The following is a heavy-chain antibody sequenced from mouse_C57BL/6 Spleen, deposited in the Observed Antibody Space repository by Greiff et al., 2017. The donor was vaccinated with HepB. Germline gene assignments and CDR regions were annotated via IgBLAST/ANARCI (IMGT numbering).Heavy chain of an antibody. V-gene: IGHV1-82*01. CDR2: IYPGDGDT. J-gene: IGHJ3*01. CDR3: AEGDYYGSSYGWFAY. CDR1: GYAFSSSW. D-gene: IGHD1-1*01. Sequence: QVQLQQSGPELVKPGASVKISCKASGYAFSSSWMNWVKQRPGKGLEWIGRIYPGDGDTNYNGKFKGKATLAADKSSSTAYMQLSSLTSEDSAVYFCAEGDYYGSSYGWFAYWGQGTLVTVSA.